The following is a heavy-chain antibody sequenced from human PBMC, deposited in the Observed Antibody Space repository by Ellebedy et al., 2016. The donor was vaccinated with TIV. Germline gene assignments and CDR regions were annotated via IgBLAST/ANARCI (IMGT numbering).Heavy chain of an antibody. D-gene: IGHD6-13*01. Sequence: GESLKISXAASGFTFSSYGMHWVRQAPGKGLEWVAVIWYDGSNKYYADSVKGRFTISRDNSKNTLYLQMNSLRAEDTAVYYCAKSDSIAAAGTTFDYWGQGTLVTVSS. J-gene: IGHJ4*02. CDR2: IWYDGSNK. CDR3: AKSDSIAAAGTTFDY. CDR1: GFTFSSYG. V-gene: IGHV3-30*02.